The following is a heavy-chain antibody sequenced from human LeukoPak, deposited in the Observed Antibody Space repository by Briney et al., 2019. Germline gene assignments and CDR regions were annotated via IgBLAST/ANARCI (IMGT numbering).Heavy chain of an antibody. CDR1: GGSISNYY. Sequence: SETLSLTCTVSGGSISNYYWSWIRQPPGKGLEWIGSIYYSGNTYYNASLKSQVSISIDTSKNQFSLRLTSVTAADTAVYYCARQTGSGLFILPGGQGTLVTVSS. V-gene: IGHV4-59*04. J-gene: IGHJ4*02. D-gene: IGHD3/OR15-3a*01. CDR3: ARQTGSGLFILP. CDR2: IYYSGNT.